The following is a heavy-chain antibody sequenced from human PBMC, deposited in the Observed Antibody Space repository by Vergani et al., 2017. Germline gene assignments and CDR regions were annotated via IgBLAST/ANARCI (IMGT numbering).Heavy chain of an antibody. V-gene: IGHV5-51*03. CDR3: ARRLGYGDYLNWFDP. J-gene: IGHJ5*02. Sequence: EVQLVQSGAEVKKPGESLKISCQGSGYSITNYWIAWVRQRPGKGLEWMGIIYAGDSDTRYSPSFQGQVTISADKSISTAYLQWSSLKASDTAMYYCARRLGYGDYLNWFDPWGQGTLVTVSS. CDR1: GYSITNYW. CDR2: IYAGDSDT. D-gene: IGHD4-17*01.